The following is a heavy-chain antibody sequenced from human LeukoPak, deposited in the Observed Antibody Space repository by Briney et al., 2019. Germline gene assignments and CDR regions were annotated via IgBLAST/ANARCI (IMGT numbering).Heavy chain of an antibody. CDR2: IYTSGST. Sequence: SETLSLTCTVSGGSISSGSYYWSWIRQPAGKGLEWIGRIYTSGSTNYNPSLKSRVTISVDTSKNQFSLKLSSVTAADTAVYYCARGLRLSYDFWSGYPGFDPWGQGTLVTVSS. V-gene: IGHV4-61*02. CDR1: GGSISSGSYY. CDR3: ARGLRLSYDFWSGYPGFDP. D-gene: IGHD3-3*01. J-gene: IGHJ5*02.